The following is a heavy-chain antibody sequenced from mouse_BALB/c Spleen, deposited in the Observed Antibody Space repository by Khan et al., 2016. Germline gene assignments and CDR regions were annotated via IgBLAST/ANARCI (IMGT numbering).Heavy chain of an antibody. D-gene: IGHD1-1*01. J-gene: IGHJ2*01. CDR2: INYSGST. CDR1: GYSITSDYA. Sequence: EVQLQESGPGLVKPSQSLSLTCTVSGYSITSDYAWNWIRQFPGNKLEWMGYINYSGSTSYNPSLKSRISITRDTSKNQFFLQLNSVTTEDTATYCCASDYYGSGFFDYWGQGTTLTVSS. V-gene: IGHV3-2*02. CDR3: ASDYYGSGFFDY.